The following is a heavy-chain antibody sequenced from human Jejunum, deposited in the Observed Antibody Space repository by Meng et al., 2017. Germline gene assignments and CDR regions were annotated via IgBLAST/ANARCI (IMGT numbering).Heavy chain of an antibody. V-gene: IGHV3-30*01. Sequence: GGSLRLSCAASGFSFSSYVMHWVRQAPGKGLEWVAVISYDGTNKYYADSVKGRFTISRDNSKNTLYLQMNSLRAEDTAVYYCARSFRPRGVTAGLDHWGQRTLVTVSS. CDR3: ARSFRPRGVTAGLDH. J-gene: IGHJ4*02. CDR1: GFSFSSYV. D-gene: IGHD2-21*02. CDR2: ISYDGTNK.